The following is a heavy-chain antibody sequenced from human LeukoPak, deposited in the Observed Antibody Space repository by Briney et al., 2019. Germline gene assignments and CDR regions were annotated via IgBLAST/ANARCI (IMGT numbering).Heavy chain of an antibody. CDR2: ISGDGGST. J-gene: IGHJ4*02. CDR3: AKVRGLIAVAGWIDY. V-gene: IGHV3-43*02. D-gene: IGHD6-19*01. Sequence: PGGSLRLSCAASGFTFDDYAMHWVRQAPGKGLEWVSLISGDGGSTYYADSVKGRFTISRDNSKNSLYLQMNSLRTEDTALYYCAKVRGLIAVAGWIDYWGQGTLVTVSS. CDR1: GFTFDDYA.